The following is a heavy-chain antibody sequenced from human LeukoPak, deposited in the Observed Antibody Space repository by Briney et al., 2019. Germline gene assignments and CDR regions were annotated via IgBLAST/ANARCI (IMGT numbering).Heavy chain of an antibody. J-gene: IGHJ5*02. CDR2: IYYRGST. D-gene: IGHD4-11*01. V-gene: IGHV4-59*01. Sequence: SQSLSPTWPVSAGSISSYYWGSVRQPPGDGLEWTGYIYYRGSTTYNPCRKSRFTISVDTPKNQFFLELSSVAAADTAVYYCARKDYRHNWFDPWGQGTLVTVSS. CDR1: AGSISSYY. CDR3: ARKDYRHNWFDP.